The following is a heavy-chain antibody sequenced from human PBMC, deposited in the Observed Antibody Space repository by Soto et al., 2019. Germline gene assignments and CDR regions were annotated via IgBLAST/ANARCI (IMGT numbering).Heavy chain of an antibody. D-gene: IGHD1-1*01. Sequence: PSQTLSLTCAISGDSVSSNSAAWNWIRQSPSRGLEWLGRTYYRSKWYNDYAVSVKSRITINPDTSKNQFSLQLNSVTPEDTAVYYCARDPLQLERRRIGYNWFDPWGQGTLVTVSS. V-gene: IGHV6-1*01. J-gene: IGHJ5*02. CDR3: ARDPLQLERRRIGYNWFDP. CDR1: GDSVSSNSAA. CDR2: TYYRSKWYN.